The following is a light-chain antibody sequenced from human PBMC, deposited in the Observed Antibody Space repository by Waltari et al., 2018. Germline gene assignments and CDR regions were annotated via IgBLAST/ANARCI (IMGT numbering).Light chain of an antibody. V-gene: IGLV8-61*01. Sequence: QTVVTQEPSLSVSPGRNVTLTCTLSFGPPPTTSHATWYPQPPGQAPRTVVSKGNSRSSGVPERFSGSILGNKAALTITGAQADDECDYYCSLYMGSGIWVFGGGTKLTVL. CDR2: KGN. CDR3: SLYMGSGIWV. J-gene: IGLJ3*02. CDR1: FGPPPTTSH.